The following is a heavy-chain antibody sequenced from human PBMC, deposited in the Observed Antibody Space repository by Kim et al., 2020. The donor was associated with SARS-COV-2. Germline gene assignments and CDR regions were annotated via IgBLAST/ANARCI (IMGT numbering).Heavy chain of an antibody. V-gene: IGHV4-34*01. CDR3: ARGPSADNWFDP. Sequence: SFTGYSWSWIRQSPGRGLEWIGEISDSGRTSYSPSLESRVTISVDTSRNEFSLELTSVTAADTAVYYCARGPSADNWFDPWGQGTLVTVSS. CDR1: SFTGYS. CDR2: ISDSGRT. J-gene: IGHJ5*02.